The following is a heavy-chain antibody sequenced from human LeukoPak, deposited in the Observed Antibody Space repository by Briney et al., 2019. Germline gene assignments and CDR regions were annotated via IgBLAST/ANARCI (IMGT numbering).Heavy chain of an antibody. CDR2: IKQDGSEK. D-gene: IGHD3-3*01. Sequence: GGSLRLSCAASGFTFSSYSMNWVRQAPGKGLEWVANIKQDGSEKYYVDSVKGRFTISRDNAKNSLYLQMNSLRAEDTAVYYCARDSRGYDFWSGNFDYWGQGTLVTVSS. V-gene: IGHV3-7*01. CDR1: GFTFSSYS. CDR3: ARDSRGYDFWSGNFDY. J-gene: IGHJ4*02.